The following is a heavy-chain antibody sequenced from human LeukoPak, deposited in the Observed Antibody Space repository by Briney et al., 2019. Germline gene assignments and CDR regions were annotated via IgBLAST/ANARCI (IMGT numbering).Heavy chain of an antibody. V-gene: IGHV1-18*01. CDR2: ISAYNGNT. J-gene: IGHJ5*02. CDR1: GYTFTSYG. D-gene: IGHD2-2*01. CDR3: ARGYCSSPSCSWFDP. Sequence: AASVKVSCKASGYTFTSYGITWVRQAPGQGLEWMGWISAYNGNTNYAQKLQGRVTMTTDTSTSTAYMELRSLRSGDTAVYYCARGYCSSPSCSWFDPWGQGTLVTVSS.